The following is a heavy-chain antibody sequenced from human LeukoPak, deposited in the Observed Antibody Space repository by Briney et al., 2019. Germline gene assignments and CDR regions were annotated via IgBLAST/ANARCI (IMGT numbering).Heavy chain of an antibody. Sequence: ASVKVSCKASGYTFTGYYMHWVRQAPGQGLEWMGWINPNSGGTNYAQKFQGRVTMTRDTSISTAYMELSRLRPDDTAVYYCARGSLAYCSGGSCYFDYWGQGTLVTVSS. J-gene: IGHJ4*02. CDR2: INPNSGGT. CDR1: GYTFTGYY. CDR3: ARGSLAYCSGGSCYFDY. D-gene: IGHD2-15*01. V-gene: IGHV1-2*02.